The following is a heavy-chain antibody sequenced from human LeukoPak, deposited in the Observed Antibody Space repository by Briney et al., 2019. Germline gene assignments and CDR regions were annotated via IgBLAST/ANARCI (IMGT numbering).Heavy chain of an antibody. CDR3: AKDSVGVAGPDY. J-gene: IGHJ4*02. V-gene: IGHV3-48*01. CDR1: GFTFSSYS. Sequence: GGSLRLSCAASGFTFSSYSMNWVRQAPGKGLEWVSYISSSSSTIYYADSVKGRFTISRDNSKSTLYLQMNSLRAEDTAVYYCAKDSVGVAGPDYWGQGSLVSVSS. D-gene: IGHD6-19*01. CDR2: ISSSSSTI.